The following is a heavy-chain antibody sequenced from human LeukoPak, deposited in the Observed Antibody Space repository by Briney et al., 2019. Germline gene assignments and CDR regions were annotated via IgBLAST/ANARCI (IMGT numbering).Heavy chain of an antibody. Sequence: SSETLSLTCAVYGCSFSGYYWSWIRQPPGKGLEWIGEINHSGSTNYNPSLKSRVTISVDTSKNQFSLKLSSVTTADTAVYYCARLITVVDDAFDIWGQGTMVTVSS. CDR3: ARLITVVDDAFDI. D-gene: IGHD2-15*01. V-gene: IGHV4-34*01. J-gene: IGHJ3*02. CDR1: GCSFSGYY. CDR2: INHSGST.